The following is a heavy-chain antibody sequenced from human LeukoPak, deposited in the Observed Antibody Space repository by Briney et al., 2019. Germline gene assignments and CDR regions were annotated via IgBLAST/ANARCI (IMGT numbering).Heavy chain of an antibody. V-gene: IGHV1-2*06. D-gene: IGHD5-12*01. CDR1: GYTFTGYY. J-gene: IGHJ4*02. Sequence: GASVKVSCKASGYTFTGYYMHWVRQAPGQGLEWMGRINPNSGDTNYAQKFQGRVTMTRDTSISTAYMDLSRPRSDDTAVYYCAGEVDIVATFDYWGQGTLVTVSS. CDR3: AGEVDIVATFDY. CDR2: INPNSGDT.